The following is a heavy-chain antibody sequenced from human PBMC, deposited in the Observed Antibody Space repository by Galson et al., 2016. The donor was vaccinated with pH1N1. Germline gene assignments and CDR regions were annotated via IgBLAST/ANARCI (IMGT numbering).Heavy chain of an antibody. CDR2: VSGSGGYT. V-gene: IGHV3-23*01. J-gene: IGHJ3*02. CDR1: GFGFSSYA. Sequence: SLRLSCAASGFGFSSYAMSWVRQAPGKGLEWVSSVSGSGGYTYDADSVKGRFTISRDNSNSMLYLQMNSLRVEDTALYYCAKANFGGYDLDAFDIWGQGTMVIVSS. CDR3: AKANFGGYDLDAFDI. D-gene: IGHD5-12*01.